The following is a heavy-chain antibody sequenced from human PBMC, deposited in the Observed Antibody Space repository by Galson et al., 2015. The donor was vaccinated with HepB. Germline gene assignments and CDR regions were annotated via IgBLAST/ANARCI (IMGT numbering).Heavy chain of an antibody. V-gene: IGHV1-3*01. CDR1: GYTFTAYH. D-gene: IGHD3-22*01. Sequence: SVKVSCKASGYTFTAYHVHWARQAPGQRLEWMGWINAGNGNTKYSQKFQGRVTITRDTSASTAYMELSSLRSEDTAVYYCARVGTSGYSYNWFGPWGQGTLVTVSS. CDR3: ARVGTSGYSYNWFGP. J-gene: IGHJ5*02. CDR2: INAGNGNT.